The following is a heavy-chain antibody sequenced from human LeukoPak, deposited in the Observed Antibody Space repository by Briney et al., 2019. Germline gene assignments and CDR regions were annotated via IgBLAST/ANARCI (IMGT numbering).Heavy chain of an antibody. CDR1: GFTFSDYY. CDR2: IKQDGSEK. D-gene: IGHD3-16*02. CDR3: ARDPTYYDYVWGSYRSDPYFDY. J-gene: IGHJ4*02. V-gene: IGHV3-7*03. Sequence: GGSLRLSCVASGFTFSDYYMTWVRQPPGKGLEWVANIKQDGSEKYYVDSVKGRFTISRDNAKNSLFLQMNSLRAEDTALYYCARDPTYYDYVWGSYRSDPYFDYWGQGTLVTVSS.